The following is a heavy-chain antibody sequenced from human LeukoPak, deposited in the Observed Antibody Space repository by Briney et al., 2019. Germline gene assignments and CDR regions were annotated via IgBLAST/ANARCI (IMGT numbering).Heavy chain of an antibody. V-gene: IGHV4-39*01. J-gene: IGHJ6*03. CDR1: GGSISSSSYY. D-gene: IGHD5-18*01. Sequence: PSETLSLTCAVSGGSISSSSYYWGWIRQPPGKGLEWVGSIYYSGSTYYNPSLNSRVTISVDTSQNQYPLKLSSVTAADTAVYYCARHGRYRYGYVNYYDYMDGWGKGTTVTVSS. CDR3: ARHGRYRYGYVNYYDYMDG. CDR2: IYYSGST.